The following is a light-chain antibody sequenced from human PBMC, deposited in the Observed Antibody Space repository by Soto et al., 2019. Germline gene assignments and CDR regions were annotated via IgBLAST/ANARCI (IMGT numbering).Light chain of an antibody. CDR2: DNN. J-gene: IGLJ1*01. CDR1: SSNIGAGHE. Sequence: QSVLTQPPSVSGAPGQGVTISCTGSSSNIGAGHEVHWYQQLPGTVPKVLIYDNNKRPSGIPDRFSGSQSGTSATLGITGLQTGDEAVYYCGSWDSSLTYVFGTGTKLTVL. CDR3: GSWDSSLTYV. V-gene: IGLV1-51*01.